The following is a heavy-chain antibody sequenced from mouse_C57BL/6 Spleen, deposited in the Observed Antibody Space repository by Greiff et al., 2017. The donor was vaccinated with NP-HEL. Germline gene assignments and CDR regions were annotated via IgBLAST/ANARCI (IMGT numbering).Heavy chain of an antibody. D-gene: IGHD1-1*01. CDR3: ADCPVYYYGSSPLDLDY. Sequence: VQLQQSGPELVKPGASVKIPCKASGYTFTDYNMDWVKQSHGKSLEWIGDINPNNGGTIYNQKFKGKATLTVDKSSSTAYMELRSLTSEDTSVYYCADCPVYYYGSSPLDLDYWGQGTTLTVSS. CDR2: INPNNGGT. CDR1: GYTFTDYN. V-gene: IGHV1-18*01. J-gene: IGHJ2*01.